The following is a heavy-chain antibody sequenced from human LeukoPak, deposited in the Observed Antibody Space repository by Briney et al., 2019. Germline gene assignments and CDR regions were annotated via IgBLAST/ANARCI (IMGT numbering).Heavy chain of an antibody. V-gene: IGHV5-51*01. J-gene: IGHJ6*02. CDR3: ARSLYYYGSGSYYSYYYYYGMDV. CDR2: IYHRDSDT. Sequence: GESLEISCKGSGYSFTSYWISLVRQMPGKGLEWMWIIYHRDSDTRYSPSFQGQFTISADKSISTAYRQWSSLKASDTAMYYCARSLYYYGSGSYYSYYYYYGMDVWGQGTTVTVSS. CDR1: GYSFTSYW. D-gene: IGHD3-10*01.